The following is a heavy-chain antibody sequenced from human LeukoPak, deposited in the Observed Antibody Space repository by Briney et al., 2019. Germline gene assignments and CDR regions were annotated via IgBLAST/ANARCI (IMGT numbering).Heavy chain of an antibody. CDR2: INHSGST. Sequence: PSETLSLTCAVYGGSFSGYYWSWIRQPPGKGLEWIGEINHSGSTNYNPSLKSRVTISVDTSKNQFSLKLSSVTAADTAVYYCARGRGRKSGPYYYYYMDVWGKGTTVTVSS. V-gene: IGHV4-34*01. CDR1: GGSFSGYY. J-gene: IGHJ6*03. CDR3: ARGRGRKSGPYYYYYMDV.